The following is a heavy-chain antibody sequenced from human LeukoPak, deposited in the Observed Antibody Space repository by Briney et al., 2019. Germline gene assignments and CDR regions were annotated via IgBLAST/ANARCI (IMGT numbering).Heavy chain of an antibody. Sequence: PGGSLRLSCAASGFTFDDYAMHWVRQAPGKGLEWVSGISWNSGSIGYADSVKGRFTISRDNAKNSLYLQMNSLRAEDTALYYCGKGAAVDYWGQGTLVTVSS. CDR2: ISWNSGSI. V-gene: IGHV3-9*01. D-gene: IGHD6-25*01. CDR1: GFTFDDYA. J-gene: IGHJ4*02. CDR3: GKGAAVDY.